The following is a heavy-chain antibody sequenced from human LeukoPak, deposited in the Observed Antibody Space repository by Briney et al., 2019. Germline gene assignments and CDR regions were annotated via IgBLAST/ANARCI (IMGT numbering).Heavy chain of an antibody. D-gene: IGHD2-2*02. J-gene: IGHJ6*03. CDR1: GGFFSGYY. CDR3: ARGKRDIVVVPAAIHYYYYMDV. V-gene: IGHV4-34*01. Sequence: SETLSLTCAVDGGFFSGYYWSWIRQPPGKGLEWIGEINHSGSTNYNPSLNSRVSISVDTSKNQFSLKLSSATAADKAVYYCARGKRDIVVVPAAIHYYYYMDVWGKGTTVTVSS. CDR2: INHSGST.